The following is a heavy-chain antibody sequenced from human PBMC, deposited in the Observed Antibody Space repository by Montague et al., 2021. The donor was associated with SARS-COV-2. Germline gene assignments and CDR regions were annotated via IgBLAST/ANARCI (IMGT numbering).Heavy chain of an antibody. Sequence: SLRLSCAASGFTSSSYAMHWVRQAPGKGLECVAVISYDGSNKYYADSVKGRFTISRDNSKNTLYLQMNSLRAEDTAVYYCERARGGSYYYGMDVWGQGTTVTVSS. CDR2: ISYDGSNK. V-gene: IGHV3-30-3*01. CDR3: ERARGGSYYYGMDV. D-gene: IGHD2-15*01. J-gene: IGHJ6*02. CDR1: GFTSSSYA.